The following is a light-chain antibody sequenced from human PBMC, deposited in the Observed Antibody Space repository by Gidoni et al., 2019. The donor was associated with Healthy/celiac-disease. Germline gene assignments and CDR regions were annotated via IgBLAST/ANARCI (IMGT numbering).Light chain of an antibody. CDR2: AAS. J-gene: IGKJ4*01. CDR1: QGISSY. Sequence: DIQLTQSPSFLSASVGDRVTITCRASQGISSYLAWYQQKPGKAPKLLIYAASTLQSGVPSSFSGSGSGTEFTLTISSLQPEDFATYYCQQHNSYPRTFGGGTKVEIK. V-gene: IGKV1-9*01. CDR3: QQHNSYPRT.